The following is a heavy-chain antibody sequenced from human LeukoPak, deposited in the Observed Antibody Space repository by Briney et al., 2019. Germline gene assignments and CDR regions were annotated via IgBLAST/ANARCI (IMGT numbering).Heavy chain of an antibody. Sequence: ASVNVSCKASVYTFTSYDINWVRQATGQGLEWMGWVNPNSGHTGYAQKFQGRVTMTRNTSISTAYMELSSLRSEDTAVYYCARGAPGSYCSGGSCPYFDYWGQGTLVSVSS. V-gene: IGHV1-8*01. CDR3: ARGAPGSYCSGGSCPYFDY. D-gene: IGHD2-15*01. CDR1: VYTFTSYD. J-gene: IGHJ4*02. CDR2: VNPNSGHT.